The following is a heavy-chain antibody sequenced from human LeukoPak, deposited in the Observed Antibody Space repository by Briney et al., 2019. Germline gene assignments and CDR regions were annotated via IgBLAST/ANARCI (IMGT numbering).Heavy chain of an antibody. CDR3: VRVNYDGSGHYFDY. J-gene: IGHJ4*02. V-gene: IGHV3-72*01. Sequence: PGGSLRLSCAASGFSFSDHYIDWVRQAPGKGLEWVGRSRNKAKSYTTEHAASVKGRFTISRDDSQKSVYVQMNSLKTEDTAVYYCVRVNYDGSGHYFDYWGQGTLVTVSS. CDR2: SRNKAKSYTT. CDR1: GFSFSDHY. D-gene: IGHD3-22*01.